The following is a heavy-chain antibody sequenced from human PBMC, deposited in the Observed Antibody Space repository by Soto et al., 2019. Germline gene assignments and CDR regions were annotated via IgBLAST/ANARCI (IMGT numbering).Heavy chain of an antibody. V-gene: IGHV4-39*07. CDR3: AHYSGGNSGAFDI. CDR1: GGSISSSSYY. CDR2: IYYSGST. Sequence: SETLSLTCTVSGGSISSSSYYWGWIRQPPGKGLEWIGSIYYSGSTYYNPSLKSRFTISVDTSKNQFSLKLSSVTAADTAVYYCAHYSGGNSGAFDIWGQGTMVTVSS. D-gene: IGHD2-21*02. J-gene: IGHJ3*02.